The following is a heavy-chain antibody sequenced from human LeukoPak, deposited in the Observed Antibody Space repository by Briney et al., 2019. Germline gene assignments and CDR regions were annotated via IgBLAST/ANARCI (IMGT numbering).Heavy chain of an antibody. CDR1: GYTFTGFY. CDR3: ATSSETDYYDSSGPPRYFDL. V-gene: IGHV1-2*02. Sequence: ASVKVSCKASGYTFTGFYMHWVRQAPRQGLEWMGWINPNSGGTNYAQRFQGRVTMTRDTSISTAYMELSSLRSEDTAVYYCATSSETDYYDSSGPPRYFDLWGRGTLVTVSS. J-gene: IGHJ2*01. D-gene: IGHD3-22*01. CDR2: INPNSGGT.